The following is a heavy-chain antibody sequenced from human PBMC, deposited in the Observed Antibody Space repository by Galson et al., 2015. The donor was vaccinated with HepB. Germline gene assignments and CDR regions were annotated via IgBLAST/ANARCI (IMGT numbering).Heavy chain of an antibody. CDR3: ARDYPLFDC. D-gene: IGHD3-16*02. CDR2: LYGGGTT. V-gene: IGHV3-53*01. J-gene: IGHJ4*02. CDR1: GFSVSSSY. Sequence: SLRLSCAASGFSVSSSYMSWVRQTPEKGLEWVSLLYGGGTTYYADSVRGRFTISRDNSKNTVFLQMDSLRVEDTAVYYCARDYPLFDCWGQGTLVTVSS.